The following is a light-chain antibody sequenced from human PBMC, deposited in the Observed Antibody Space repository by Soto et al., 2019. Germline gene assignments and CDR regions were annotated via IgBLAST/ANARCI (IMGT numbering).Light chain of an antibody. CDR1: QSVLYSSNNKNY. CDR2: WAS. CDR3: QQYYSTPQT. V-gene: IGKV4-1*01. Sequence: DIVMTQSPDSLAVSLGERATINCKSSQSVLYSSNNKNYLAWYQQKPGQPPKLLIYWASTRESGVPDRFSGSGSGTDFTLTISSLQGEDVAVYDCQQYYSTPQTFGQGTKLEIK. J-gene: IGKJ2*01.